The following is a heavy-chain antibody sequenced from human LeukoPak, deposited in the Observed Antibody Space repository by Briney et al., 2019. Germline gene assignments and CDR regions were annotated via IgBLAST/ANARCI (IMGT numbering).Heavy chain of an antibody. CDR2: FYYSGST. CDR1: GGSISSGDYY. V-gene: IGHV4-30-4*08. D-gene: IGHD6-6*01. J-gene: IGHJ5*02. CDR3: ARHSSSPVLLAGFDP. Sequence: PSETLSLTCTVSGGSISSGDYYWSWIRQPPGKGLEWIGYFYYSGSTYYNPSLKSRVTISVDTSKNQFSLKLSSVTAADTAVYYCARHSSSPVLLAGFDPWGQGTLVTVSS.